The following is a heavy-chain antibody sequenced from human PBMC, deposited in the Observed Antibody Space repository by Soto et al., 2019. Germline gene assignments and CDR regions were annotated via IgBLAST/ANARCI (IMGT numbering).Heavy chain of an antibody. CDR1: GYTFTSYY. CDR2: INPSGGST. D-gene: IGHD3-3*01. V-gene: IGHV1-46*01. Sequence: ASVKVSCKASGYTFTSYYMHWVRQAPGQGLEWMGIINPSGGSTSYAQKFQGRVTMTRDTSTSTVYMELSSLRSEDTAVYYCARDINTGVVTINEMDYWGQGTLVTVSS. J-gene: IGHJ4*02. CDR3: ARDINTGVVTINEMDY.